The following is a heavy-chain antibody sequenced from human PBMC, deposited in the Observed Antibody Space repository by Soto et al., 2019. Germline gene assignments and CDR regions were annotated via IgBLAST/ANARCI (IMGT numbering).Heavy chain of an antibody. CDR3: AAVGMSQDYFGY. CDR2: IVGGSGNT. J-gene: IGHJ4*02. V-gene: IGHV1-58*01. CDR1: GFTVTSSA. Sequence: GASEKVSCKASGFTVTSSAVPWVRQARGQRLEWIGWIVGGSGNTNYAQKFQERVTITRDMSTSTAYMELSSLRSEDTAVYYCAAVGMSQDYFGYWGQATLGISPQ.